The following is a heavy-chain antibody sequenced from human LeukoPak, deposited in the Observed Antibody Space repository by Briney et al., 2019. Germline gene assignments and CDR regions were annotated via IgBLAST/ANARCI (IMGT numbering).Heavy chain of an antibody. CDR2: ISSSGSTI. V-gene: IGHV3-48*03. J-gene: IGHJ5*02. CDR1: GFTFSSYE. D-gene: IGHD2-2*01. CDR3: ARDPTIVVVPAAMWGWFDP. Sequence: GGSLRLSCAASGFTFSSYEMNWVRQAPGKGLEWVSYISSSGSTIYYADSVKGRFTISRDNAKNSLYLQMNSLGAEDTAVYYCARDPTIVVVPAAMWGWFDPWGQGTLVTVSS.